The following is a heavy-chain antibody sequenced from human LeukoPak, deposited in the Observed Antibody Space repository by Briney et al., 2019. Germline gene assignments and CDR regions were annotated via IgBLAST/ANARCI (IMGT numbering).Heavy chain of an antibody. V-gene: IGHV3-30*02. CDR1: GFTFSSYG. CDR3: ARGGGRYYYDSSGYYFDY. D-gene: IGHD3-22*01. Sequence: GGSLRLSCAASGFTFSSYGMHWVRQAPGKGLEWVAFIRYDGSNKYYADSVKGRFTISRDNAKNSLYLQMNSLRAEDTAVYYCARGGGRYYYDSSGYYFDYWGQGTLVTVSS. CDR2: IRYDGSNK. J-gene: IGHJ4*02.